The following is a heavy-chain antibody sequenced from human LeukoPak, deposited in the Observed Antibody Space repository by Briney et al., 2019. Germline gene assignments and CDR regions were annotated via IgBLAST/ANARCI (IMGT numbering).Heavy chain of an antibody. CDR1: GFTFSSYE. V-gene: IGHV3-48*03. J-gene: IGHJ6*02. D-gene: IGHD2-15*01. Sequence: GGSLRLSCAASGFTFSSYEMNWVRQAPGKGLEWVSYISSSGNTIYYADALKGRFSISRDNAKNSLYLQMNSLRAEDTAVYYCAREGRTYGMDVWGQGTRVTVSS. CDR3: AREGRTYGMDV. CDR2: ISSSGNTI.